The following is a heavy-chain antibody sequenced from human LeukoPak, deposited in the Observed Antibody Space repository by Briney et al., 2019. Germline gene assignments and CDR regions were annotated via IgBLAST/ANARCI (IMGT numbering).Heavy chain of an antibody. V-gene: IGHV3-30-3*01. J-gene: IGHJ4*02. CDR2: ISYDGSNK. CDR1: GFTFSSYA. D-gene: IGHD3-22*01. CDR3: AREAVSYYDSSGYPPLDY. Sequence: GRSLRLSCAASGFTFSSYAMHWVRQAPGKGLEWVAVISYDGSNKYYADSVKGRFTISRDNSKNTLYLQMNSLRAEDTAVYYCAREAVSYYDSSGYPPLDYWGQGTLVTVSS.